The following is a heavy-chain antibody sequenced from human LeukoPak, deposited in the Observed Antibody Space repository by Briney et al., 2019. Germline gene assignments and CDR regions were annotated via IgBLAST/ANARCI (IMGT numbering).Heavy chain of an antibody. V-gene: IGHV3-23*01. CDR2: ISGSGGST. D-gene: IGHD1-14*01. CDR1: GFTFSSYA. J-gene: IGHJ4*02. Sequence: PGGSLRLSCAASGFTFSSYAMNWVRQAPGKGLEWVSGISGSGGSTYYADSVKGRFTISRDNSKNTLYLQMNSLRVEDTAVYYCARVKGGNQYGGGDYWGQGTLVTVSS. CDR3: ARVKGGNQYGGGDY.